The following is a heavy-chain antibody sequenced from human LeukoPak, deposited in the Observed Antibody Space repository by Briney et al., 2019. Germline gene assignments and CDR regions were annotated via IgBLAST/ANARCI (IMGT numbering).Heavy chain of an antibody. J-gene: IGHJ5*02. CDR2: IYYSGST. D-gene: IGHD6-13*01. CDR1: GGSISSYY. Sequence: PSETLSLTCTVSGGSISSYYWSWIRQPPGKGLEWIWYIYYSGSTNYNPSLKSRVTISVDTSKNQFSLKLSSVTAADTAVYYCASYPSSPLRYNWFDPWGQGTLVTVSS. V-gene: IGHV4-59*01. CDR3: ASYPSSPLRYNWFDP.